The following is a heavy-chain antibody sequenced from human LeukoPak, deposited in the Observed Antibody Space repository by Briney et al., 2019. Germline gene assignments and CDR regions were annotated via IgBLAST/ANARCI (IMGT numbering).Heavy chain of an antibody. CDR3: ARGRDDLGY. J-gene: IGHJ4*02. CDR1: GGSISSYY. V-gene: IGHV4-59*01. D-gene: IGHD3-3*01. Sequence: SETLSLTCTVSGGSISSYYWSWIRQPPGKGLEWIGFIYYSGSTNYNPSLKSRVTISVDTSKNQFSLKLSSVTAADTAVYYCARGRDDLGYWGQGTLVTVSS. CDR2: IYYSGST.